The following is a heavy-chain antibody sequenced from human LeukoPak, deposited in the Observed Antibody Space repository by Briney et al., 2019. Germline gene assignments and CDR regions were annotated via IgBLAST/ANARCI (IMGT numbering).Heavy chain of an antibody. J-gene: IGHJ4*02. Sequence: ASVKVSCKASGGTFSSYAISWARQAPGQGLEWMGGIIPIFGTANYAQKFQGRVTITTDESTSTAYMELSSLRSEDTAVYYCAGSWYGPSPGNLDCWGQGTLVTVSS. D-gene: IGHD6-13*01. V-gene: IGHV1-69*05. CDR3: AGSWYGPSPGNLDC. CDR2: IIPIFGTA. CDR1: GGTFSSYA.